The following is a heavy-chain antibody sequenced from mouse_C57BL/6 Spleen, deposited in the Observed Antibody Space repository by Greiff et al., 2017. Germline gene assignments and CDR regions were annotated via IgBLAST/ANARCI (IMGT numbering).Heavy chain of an antibody. V-gene: IGHV1-82*01. CDR1: SYAFSSSW. D-gene: IGHD2-3*01. CDR2: IYPGDGAT. J-gene: IGHJ4*01. CDR3: ARDGYPPMDY. Sequence: QVQLKQSGPELVKPGASVKISCKASSYAFSSSWMNWVKQRPGKGLEWIGRIYPGDGATNYNGKFKGKATLTADKSSSTAYMQLSSLTSEDSAVYFCARDGYPPMDYWGQGTSVTVSS.